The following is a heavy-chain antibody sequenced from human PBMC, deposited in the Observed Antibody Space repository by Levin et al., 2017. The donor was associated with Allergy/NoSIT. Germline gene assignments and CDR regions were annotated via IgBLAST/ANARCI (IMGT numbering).Heavy chain of an antibody. CDR1: GGSISSFY. V-gene: IGHV4-59*01. D-gene: IGHD2-15*01. J-gene: IGHJ4*02. CDR3: ARGAAATRDY. Sequence: SETLSLTCTVSGGSISSFYWSWIRQPPGKGLEWIGYIYYSGATNYNPSLKSRVSISVDTSKNQFSLKLTSVTAADTAVYYCARGAAATRDYWGQGILVTVSS. CDR2: IYYSGAT.